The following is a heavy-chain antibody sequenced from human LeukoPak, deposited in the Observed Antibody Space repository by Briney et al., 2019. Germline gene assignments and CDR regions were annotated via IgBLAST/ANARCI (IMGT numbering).Heavy chain of an antibody. J-gene: IGHJ6*03. CDR2: IGTGGDT. D-gene: IGHD1-1*01. CDR3: ARDPYNGAYSEGYYYYYMDV. CDR1: GFTFSSSD. V-gene: IGHV3-13*01. Sequence: GGSLRLSCAASGFTFSSSDMHWVRQAPGKGLEWVSAIGTGGDTYYEVSVKGRFTISRDNAQNSLYLQMTSLRVEDTAIYYCARDPYNGAYSEGYYYYYMDVWGKGTTVTVSS.